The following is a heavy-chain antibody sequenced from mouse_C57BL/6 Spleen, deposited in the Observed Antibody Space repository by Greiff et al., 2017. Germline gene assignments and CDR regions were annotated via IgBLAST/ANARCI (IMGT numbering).Heavy chain of an antibody. CDR2: IYPGDGDT. V-gene: IGHV1-82*01. CDR3: ARGGYGSSYPDY. Sequence: QVQLQQSGPELVKPGASVKISCKASGYAFSSSWMNWVKQRPGKGLEWIGRIYPGDGDTNYNGKFKGKATLTADKSSSTAYMQRSSLTSEDSAVYCCARGGYGSSYPDYWGQGTTLTVSS. CDR1: GYAFSSSW. D-gene: IGHD1-1*01. J-gene: IGHJ2*01.